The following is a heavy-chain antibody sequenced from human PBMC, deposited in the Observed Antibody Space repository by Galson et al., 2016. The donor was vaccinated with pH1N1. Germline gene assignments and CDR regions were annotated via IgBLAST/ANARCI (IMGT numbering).Heavy chain of an antibody. V-gene: IGHV1-2*06. Sequence: SVKVSCKASGYTFTGYYIHWVRQAPGQGLEWMGRINPSNDVTDYAQNFQGRVTMTRDTSITTVYMGLSSLRSDDTAVYYCARMGSIETLFDDWGQGTQLSVSP. D-gene: IGHD3-16*01. J-gene: IGHJ4*02. CDR1: GYTFTGYY. CDR3: ARMGSIETLFDD. CDR2: INPSNDVT.